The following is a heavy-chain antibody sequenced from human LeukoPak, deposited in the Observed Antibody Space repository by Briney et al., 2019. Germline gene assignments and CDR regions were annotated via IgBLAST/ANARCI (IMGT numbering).Heavy chain of an antibody. CDR3: AKAATVTTKGVFDY. CDR1: GFTFSTYW. Sequence: GGSLRLSCVASGFTFSTYWMHWVRQAPGKGLEWVSAIVGSGVSTYYADSVKGRFTISRDNSRNTLYLQMSSLRAEDTAVYYCAKAATVTTKGVFDYWGQGTLVTVSS. V-gene: IGHV3-23*01. CDR2: IVGSGVST. D-gene: IGHD4-17*01. J-gene: IGHJ4*02.